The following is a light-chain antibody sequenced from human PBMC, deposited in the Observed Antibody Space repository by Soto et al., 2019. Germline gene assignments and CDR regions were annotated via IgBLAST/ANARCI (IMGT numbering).Light chain of an antibody. Sequence: QSALTQPPSASGSPGQSVTISCTGASSDVGGYNYVSWYQQHPGKAPKLMIYEVSKRPSGVADRFSGSKSGNMASLTVSGLQAEDEADYYCCSYEGSDNSLVFGGGTKLTVL. CDR3: CSYEGSDNSLV. CDR1: SSDVGGYNY. J-gene: IGLJ2*01. CDR2: EVS. V-gene: IGLV2-8*01.